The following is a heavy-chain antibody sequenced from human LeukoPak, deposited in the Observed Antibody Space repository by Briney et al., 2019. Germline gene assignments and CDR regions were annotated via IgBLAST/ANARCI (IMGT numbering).Heavy chain of an antibody. D-gene: IGHD4-17*01. Sequence: GGSLRLSCAASGFTFSSYEMNWVRQAPGKGLEWVSYISSSGSTIYYADSVKGRFTISRDNAKNSLYLQMNSLRAEDTAVYYCASQDYGDYYWGQGTLVTVSS. CDR2: ISSSGSTI. J-gene: IGHJ4*02. V-gene: IGHV3-48*03. CDR3: ASQDYGDYY. CDR1: GFTFSSYE.